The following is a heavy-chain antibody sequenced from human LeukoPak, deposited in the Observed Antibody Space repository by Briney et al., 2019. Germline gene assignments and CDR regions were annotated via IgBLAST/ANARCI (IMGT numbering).Heavy chain of an antibody. Sequence: SETLSLTCTVSGGSISSYYWSWIRQPPGKGLEWIGEINHSGSTNYNPSLKSRVTISVDTSKNQFSLKLSSVTAADTAVYYCARVCFYGSGSYSRFLLSLDYWGQGTLVTVSS. D-gene: IGHD3-10*01. CDR1: GGSISSYY. J-gene: IGHJ4*02. CDR2: INHSGST. CDR3: ARVCFYGSGSYSRFLLSLDY. V-gene: IGHV4-34*01.